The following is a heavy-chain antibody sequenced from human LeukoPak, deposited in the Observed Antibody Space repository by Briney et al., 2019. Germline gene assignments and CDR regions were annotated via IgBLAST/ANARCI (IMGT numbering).Heavy chain of an antibody. J-gene: IGHJ4*02. Sequence: PGGSLRLSCAASGFTFNNYDMSWVRQAPGKGLEWVSAIRASGDNTYYADSVKGRFTISRDNSKNTLHVQMDSLRAEDTAVYYCARGDYYDSSGSPLLVDHWGQGTLVTVSS. D-gene: IGHD3-22*01. CDR3: ARGDYYDSSGSPLLVDH. V-gene: IGHV3-23*01. CDR1: GFTFNNYD. CDR2: IRASGDNT.